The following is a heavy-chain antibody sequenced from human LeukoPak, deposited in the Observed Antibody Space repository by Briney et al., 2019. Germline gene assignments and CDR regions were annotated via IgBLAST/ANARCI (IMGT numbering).Heavy chain of an antibody. CDR3: ARDHTVDGLVFDY. CDR2: ISSSSSTI. CDR1: GFTFSSYS. V-gene: IGHV3-48*01. Sequence: GGSLRLSCAASGFTFSSYSMNWVRQAPGKGLEWVSYISSSSSTIYYADSVKGRFTISRDNAENSLYLQMNSLRAEDTAVYYCARDHTVDGLVFDYWGQGILVTVSS. J-gene: IGHJ4*02. D-gene: IGHD6-19*01.